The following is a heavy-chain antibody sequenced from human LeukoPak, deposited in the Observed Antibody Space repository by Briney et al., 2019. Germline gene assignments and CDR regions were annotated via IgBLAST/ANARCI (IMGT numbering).Heavy chain of an antibody. D-gene: IGHD3-3*01. Sequence: ASVKVSCKASGYTFTSYYMHWVRQAPGQGLEWMGIINPSGGSTSYAQKFQGRVTMTRDTSTSTVYMELSSLRSEDTAVYYCARAWGIFGVVIIGYFDYWGQGTLVTVSS. CDR3: ARAWGIFGVVIIGYFDY. J-gene: IGHJ4*02. V-gene: IGHV1-46*01. CDR2: INPSGGST. CDR1: GYTFTSYY.